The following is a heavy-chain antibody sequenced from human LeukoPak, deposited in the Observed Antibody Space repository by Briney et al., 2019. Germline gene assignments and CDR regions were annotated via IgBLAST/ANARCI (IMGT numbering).Heavy chain of an antibody. CDR2: IYYSGST. V-gene: IGHV4-59*01. CDR1: GGSISSYY. CDR3: ARGGLNTYYYDSSGSSAAFDI. J-gene: IGHJ3*02. D-gene: IGHD3-22*01. Sequence: PSETLSLTCTVSGGSISSYYWSWIRQPPGKGLEWIGYIYYSGSTNYNPSLKSRVTISVDTSKNQFSLKLSSVTAADTAVYYCARGGLNTYYYDSSGSSAAFDIWGQGTMVTVSS.